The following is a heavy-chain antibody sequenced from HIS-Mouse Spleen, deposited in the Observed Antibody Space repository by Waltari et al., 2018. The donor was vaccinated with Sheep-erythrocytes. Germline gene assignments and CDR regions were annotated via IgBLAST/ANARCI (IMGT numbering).Heavy chain of an antibody. D-gene: IGHD2-2*01. J-gene: IGHJ1*01. Sequence: QVQLVQSGAEVKKPGASVKVSCKASGYTFTGYYMHWVRQAPGQGLEWMGWINPNSGGTNYAQKFQGRVTMTRDTSISTAYKALSRLRSDDTAVYYCARGYCSSTSCYGYFQHWGQGTLVTVSS. CDR2: INPNSGGT. CDR3: ARGYCSSTSCYGYFQH. CDR1: GYTFTGYY. V-gene: IGHV1-2*02.